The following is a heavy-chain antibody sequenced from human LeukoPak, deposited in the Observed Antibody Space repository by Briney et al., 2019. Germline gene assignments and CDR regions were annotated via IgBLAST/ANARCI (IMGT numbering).Heavy chain of an antibody. J-gene: IGHJ6*03. CDR1: GGSISSYY. CDR3: ARWLSSSSTYYYYYMDV. CDR2: IYYSGST. D-gene: IGHD6-6*01. V-gene: IGHV4-59*01. Sequence: SETLSLTCTVSGGSISSYYWSWIRQPPGKGLEWIGYIYYSGSTNYNPSLKSRVTISVDTSKNQFSLKLSSVTAADTAVYYCARWLSSSSTYYYYYMDVWGKGTTVTVSS.